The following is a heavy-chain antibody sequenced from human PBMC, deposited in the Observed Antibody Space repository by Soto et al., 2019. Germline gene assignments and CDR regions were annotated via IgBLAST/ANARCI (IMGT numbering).Heavy chain of an antibody. CDR3: ARDLWGYCGTDCYPLDV. D-gene: IGHD2-21*02. J-gene: IGHJ6*02. CDR2: IYYTGST. CDR1: GGSISSYY. Sequence: SETLSLTCTVSGGSISSYYWSWIRQPPGKGLEWIGYIYYTGSTNYNPSLKSRVTISVDTSKNQFSLKLNSVTAADTAVYYCARDLWGYCGTDCYPLDVWGQGTTVTVSS. V-gene: IGHV4-59*12.